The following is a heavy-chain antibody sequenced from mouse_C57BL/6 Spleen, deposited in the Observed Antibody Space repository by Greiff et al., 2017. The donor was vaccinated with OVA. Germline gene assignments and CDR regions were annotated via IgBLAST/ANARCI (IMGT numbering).Heavy chain of an antibody. CDR1: GYTFTSYW. CDR2: IDPSDSYT. V-gene: IGHV1-69*01. J-gene: IGHJ3*01. D-gene: IGHD1-1*01. Sequence: QVQLQQPGAELVMPGASVKLSCKASGYTFTSYWMHWVKQRPGQGLEWIGEIDPSDSYTNYNQKFKGKSTLTVDKSSSTAYMQLSSLISEDSAVYYCARSHYGSSGSFAYWGQGTLVTVSA. CDR3: ARSHYGSSGSFAY.